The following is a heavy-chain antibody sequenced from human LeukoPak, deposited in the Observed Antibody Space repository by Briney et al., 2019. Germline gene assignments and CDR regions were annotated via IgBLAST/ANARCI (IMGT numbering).Heavy chain of an antibody. CDR3: AREATRGFDP. CDR1: GGSFSGYY. CDR2: INHSGST. J-gene: IGHJ5*02. Sequence: SETLSLTCAVYGGSFSGYYWSWIRQPPRKGLEWIGEINHSGSTNYNPSLKSRVTISVDTSKNQFSLKLSSVTAADTAVYYCAREATRGFDPWGQGTLVTVSS. D-gene: IGHD3-10*01. V-gene: IGHV4-34*01.